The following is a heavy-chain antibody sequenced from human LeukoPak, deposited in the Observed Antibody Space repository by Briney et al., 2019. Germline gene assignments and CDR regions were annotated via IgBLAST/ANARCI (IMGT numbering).Heavy chain of an antibody. CDR2: IYPGDSDT. CDR1: GYSFTSYW. Sequence: GESLKISCKGSGYSFTSYWIGWVRQMPGKGLEWMGIIYPGDSDTRYSPSFQGQVSISADKSISTAYLQWSSLKASDTAMYYCARLKFRGGEGYYFDYWGQGTLVTVSS. CDR3: ARLKFRGGEGYYFDY. V-gene: IGHV5-51*01. J-gene: IGHJ4*02. D-gene: IGHD2-15*01.